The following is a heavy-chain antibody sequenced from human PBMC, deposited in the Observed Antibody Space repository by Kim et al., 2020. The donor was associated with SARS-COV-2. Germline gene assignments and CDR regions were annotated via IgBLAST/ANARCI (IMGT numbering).Heavy chain of an antibody. CDR1: GGSISSGDYY. D-gene: IGHD4-17*01. CDR3: VREGYGGNGGWFDP. Sequence: SETLSLTCTVSGGSISSGDYYWSWIRQPPGKGLEWIGYIYYSGSTYYNQPLKSRVTISVDTSKNQFSLKLSSVTAADTAVYYCVREGYGGNGGWFDPWSQGTLVTVSS. J-gene: IGHJ5*02. CDR2: IYYSGST. V-gene: IGHV4-30-4*01.